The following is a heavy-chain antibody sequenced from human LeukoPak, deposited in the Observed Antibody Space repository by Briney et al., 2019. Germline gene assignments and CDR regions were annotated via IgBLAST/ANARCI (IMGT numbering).Heavy chain of an antibody. Sequence: GGSLRLSCTASGFTFGDYLMSWVRQAPGKGLEWVSPISTLLGNTYSADSVKGRFTISRDNSKNTLYLQMNSLRDEDTAVYYCAKDLFSGSGGAGTMDVWGKGTTVPVSS. CDR3: AKDLFSGSGGAGTMDV. J-gene: IGHJ6*03. D-gene: IGHD3-10*01. V-gene: IGHV3-23*01. CDR1: GFTFGDYL. CDR2: ISTLLGNT.